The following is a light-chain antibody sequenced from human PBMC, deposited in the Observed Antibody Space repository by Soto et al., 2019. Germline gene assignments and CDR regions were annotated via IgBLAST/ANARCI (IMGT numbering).Light chain of an antibody. Sequence: DIQMTQSPSTLSASVGDRVTITCRASQSIGTWMAWYQQKPGKAPRLLIYKASSLESGVPSRFSGRGYGTEFTLTISSLQPDDFATYYCQQYNSGFGQGTQVEIK. CDR3: QQYNSG. CDR2: KAS. CDR1: QSIGTW. V-gene: IGKV1-5*03. J-gene: IGKJ1*01.